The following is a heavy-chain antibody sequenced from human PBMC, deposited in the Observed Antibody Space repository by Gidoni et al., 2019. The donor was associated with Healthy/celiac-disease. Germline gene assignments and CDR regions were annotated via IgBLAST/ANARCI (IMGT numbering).Heavy chain of an antibody. J-gene: IGHJ6*02. D-gene: IGHD5-12*01. CDR1: GFPFSSYW. V-gene: IGHV3-7*01. CDR2: IKQDGSEK. CDR3: ARDLVATITGGYYYYGMDV. Sequence: EVQLVESGGGLVQPGGSLRLSCPACGFPFSSYWLCWVRQAPGKGLGWVANIKQDGSEKYYVDSGKGRFTISRDNAKNSLYLQMNSLRAEDTAVYYCARDLVATITGGYYYYGMDVWGQGTTVTVSS.